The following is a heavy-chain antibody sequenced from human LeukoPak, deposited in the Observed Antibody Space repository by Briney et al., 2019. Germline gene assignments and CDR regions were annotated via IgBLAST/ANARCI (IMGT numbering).Heavy chain of an antibody. J-gene: IGHJ4*02. CDR2: ISSSSSYI. V-gene: IGHV3-21*01. CDR3: ARDTGGGYGCYDC. D-gene: IGHD5-18*01. CDR1: GFTFSSYS. Sequence: GGSLRLSCAASGFTFSSYSMNWVRQAPGKGLEWVSSISSSSSYIYYADSVKGRFTISRDNAKNSLYLQMNSLRAEDTAVYYCARDTGGGYGCYDCWGQGTLVTVSS.